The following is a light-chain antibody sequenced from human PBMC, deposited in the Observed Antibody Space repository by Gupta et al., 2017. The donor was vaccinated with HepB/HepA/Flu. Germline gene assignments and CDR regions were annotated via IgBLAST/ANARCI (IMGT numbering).Light chain of an antibody. CDR3: QSYDTSLSVPYV. Sequence: VLTQPPQLSGPPGRGVPIPSPGAPSNIGAGYDVHWYQLLPRTAPRLLIYSNNNRPSGVPDRFSGSRSGSSASLTIIGLQAEDEADYFCQSYDTSLSVPYVFGTGTKVTVL. CDR1: PSNIGAGYD. J-gene: IGLJ1*01. CDR2: SNN. V-gene: IGLV1-40*01.